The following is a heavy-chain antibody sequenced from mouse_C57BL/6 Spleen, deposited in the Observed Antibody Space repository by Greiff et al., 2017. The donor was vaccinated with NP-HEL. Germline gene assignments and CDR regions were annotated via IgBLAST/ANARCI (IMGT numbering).Heavy chain of an antibody. CDR1: GYTFTSYD. D-gene: IGHD2-2*01. J-gene: IGHJ4*01. V-gene: IGHV1-85*01. CDR2: IYPRDGST. CDR3: ARGGYDERGAMDY. Sequence: QVQLKESGPELVKPGASVKLSCKASGYTFTSYDINWVKQRPGQGLEWIGWIYPRDGSTKYNETFKGKATLTVDTSSSTAYMELHSLTSEDSAVYFCARGGYDERGAMDYWGQGTSVTVSS.